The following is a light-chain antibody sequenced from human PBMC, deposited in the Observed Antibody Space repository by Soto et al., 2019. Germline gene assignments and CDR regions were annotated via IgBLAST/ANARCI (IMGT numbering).Light chain of an antibody. V-gene: IGKV1-5*01. Sequence: DIQMTQSPSTLSASVGDRVTITCRASQNVTTWLAWYQHKPGKAPKLLLYDVSNLESGVPSRFSGSGSGTEFTLTISSLQSDDFATYHCQQYHAFPWTFGQGTKVEIK. CDR2: DVS. CDR1: QNVTTW. J-gene: IGKJ1*01. CDR3: QQYHAFPWT.